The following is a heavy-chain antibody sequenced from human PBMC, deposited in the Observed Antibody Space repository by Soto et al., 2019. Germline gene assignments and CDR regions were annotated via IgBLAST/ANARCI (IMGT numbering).Heavy chain of an antibody. D-gene: IGHD3-16*01. CDR2: IFYSGST. V-gene: IGHV4-39*01. CDR3: ARLRIPERPFDY. J-gene: IGHJ4*02. Sequence: QLQLQESGPGLVKPSETLSLTCTVSGGSISSSTYYWGWVRQPPGKGLEWIGTIFYSGSTYYNPSLKNRVTLSVDTANNQFSLKLSSVTAADTAVFYCARLRIPERPFDYWGQGTLGTVSS. CDR1: GGSISSSTYY.